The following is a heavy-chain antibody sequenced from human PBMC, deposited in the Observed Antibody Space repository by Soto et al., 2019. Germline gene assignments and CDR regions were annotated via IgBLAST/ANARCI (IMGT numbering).Heavy chain of an antibody. CDR3: AKGETTIFGVVIMAPVFDY. CDR2: ISYDGSNK. V-gene: IGHV3-30*18. D-gene: IGHD3-3*01. CDR1: GFTFSSYG. Sequence: LRLSCAASGFTFSSYGMHWVRQAPGKGLEWVAVISYDGSNKYYADSVKGRFTISRDNSKNTLYLQMNSLRAEDTAVYYCAKGETTIFGVVIMAPVFDYWGQGTLVTVSS. J-gene: IGHJ4*02.